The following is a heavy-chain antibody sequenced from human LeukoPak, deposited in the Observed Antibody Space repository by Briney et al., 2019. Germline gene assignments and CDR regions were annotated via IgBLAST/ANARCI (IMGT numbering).Heavy chain of an antibody. D-gene: IGHD2-15*01. CDR1: GGSFSGYY. CDR3: AREDIVVFNDAFDI. V-gene: IGHV4-34*01. Sequence: SETLSLTCAVYGGSFSGYYWTWIRQPPGKGLEWIGEINHGGSTNYNPSLKSRVTISVDTSKNQFSLKLSSVTAADTAVYYCAREDIVVFNDAFDIWGQGTMVTVSS. J-gene: IGHJ3*02. CDR2: INHGGST.